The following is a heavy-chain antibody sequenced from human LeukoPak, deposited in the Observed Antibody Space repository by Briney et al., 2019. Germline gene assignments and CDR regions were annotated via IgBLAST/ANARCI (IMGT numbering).Heavy chain of an antibody. J-gene: IGHJ4*02. Sequence: GGSLRLSCAAFGFTFSSYAMHWVRQAPGKGLEWVANIKQDGSEKYYVDSVKGRFTISRDNAKNSLYLQMNSLRADDTAVYYCARDSSRLSNWGQGTLVTVSS. D-gene: IGHD3-16*02. CDR1: GFTFSSYA. CDR2: IKQDGSEK. CDR3: ARDSSRLSN. V-gene: IGHV3-7*01.